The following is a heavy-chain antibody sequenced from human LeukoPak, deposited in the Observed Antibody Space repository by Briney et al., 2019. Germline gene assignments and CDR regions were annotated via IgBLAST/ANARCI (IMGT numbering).Heavy chain of an antibody. CDR3: ARESGGYYFDY. J-gene: IGHJ4*02. D-gene: IGHD3-22*01. CDR2: INPNSGGT. Sequence: ASVKVSCKASGYTFTGYDMHWVRQAPGQGLEWMGWINPNSGGTNYAQKFQGRITMTRDTSISTAYMELSRLRADDTAVYYCARESGGYYFDYWGQGTLVTVSS. CDR1: GYTFTGYD. V-gene: IGHV1-2*02.